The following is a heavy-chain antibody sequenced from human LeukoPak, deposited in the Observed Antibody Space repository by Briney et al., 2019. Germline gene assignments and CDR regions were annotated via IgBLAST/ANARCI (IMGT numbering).Heavy chain of an antibody. CDR3: ARDFWGAYRVDFFDY. Sequence: GGSLRLSCAASGFTFSNYWMSWVRRAPGKGQEWVANIKQDGSETYYVDSVRGRFTISRDNARNSLYLQMNSLRAEDTAVYYCARDFWGAYRVDFFDYWGQGTLVTVSS. D-gene: IGHD3-3*01. V-gene: IGHV3-7*01. CDR1: GFTFSNYW. CDR2: IKQDGSET. J-gene: IGHJ4*02.